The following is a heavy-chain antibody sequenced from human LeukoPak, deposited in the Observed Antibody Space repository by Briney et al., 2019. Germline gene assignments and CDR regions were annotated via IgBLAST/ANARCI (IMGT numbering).Heavy chain of an antibody. CDR1: GHSISSGYY. J-gene: IGHJ4*02. D-gene: IGHD3-9*01. CDR3: AREYYDILTGSHYYFDY. CDR2: IYHSGST. V-gene: IGHV4-38-2*02. Sequence: PSETLSLTCTVSGHSISSGYYWGWIRQPPGKGLEWIGSIYHSGSTYYNPSLKGRVTISVDTSKNRFSLKLSSVTAADTAVYYCAREYYDILTGSHYYFDYWGQGTLVTVSS.